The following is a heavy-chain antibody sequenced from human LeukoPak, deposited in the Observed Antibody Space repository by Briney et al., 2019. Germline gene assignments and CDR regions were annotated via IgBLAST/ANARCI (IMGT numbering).Heavy chain of an antibody. CDR3: AKCPTRWLQLYFDY. D-gene: IGHD5-24*01. CDR1: GGTFSSYA. CDR2: IIPIFGTA. Sequence: SVKVSCKASGGTFSSYAISWVRQAPRQGLEWMGRIIPIFGTANYAQKFQGRVTITTDESTSTAYMELSSLRSEDTAVYYCAKCPTRWLQLYFDYWGQGTLVTVSS. J-gene: IGHJ4*02. V-gene: IGHV1-69*05.